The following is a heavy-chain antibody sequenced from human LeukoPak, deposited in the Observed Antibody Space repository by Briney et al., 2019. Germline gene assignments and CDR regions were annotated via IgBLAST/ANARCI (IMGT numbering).Heavy chain of an antibody. V-gene: IGHV1-18*01. CDR3: ARVAVAVNYFDY. CDR1: GYTFTSYG. Sequence: GASVKVSCKASGYTFTSYGISWVRQAPGQGLEWMGSISAYNGNTNYAQKLQGRVNMTTDTSANTAYMEQMGLRSDDAAADYCARVAVAVNYFDYWGQGTLVTVSS. J-gene: IGHJ4*02. D-gene: IGHD6-19*01. CDR2: ISAYNGNT.